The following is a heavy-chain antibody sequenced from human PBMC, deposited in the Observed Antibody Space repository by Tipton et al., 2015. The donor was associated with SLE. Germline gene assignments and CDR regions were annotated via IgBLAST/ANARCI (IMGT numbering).Heavy chain of an antibody. CDR3: ARDRRDGYNNAFDI. J-gene: IGHJ3*02. V-gene: IGHV4-34*01. Sequence: TLSLTCAVYGGSFSGYYWSWIRQPPGKGLEWIGEINHSGSTNYNPSLKSRVTISVDTSKNQFSLKLSSVTAADTAVYYCARDRRDGYNNAFDIWGQGTMVTVSS. CDR1: GGSFSGYY. CDR2: INHSGST. D-gene: IGHD5-24*01.